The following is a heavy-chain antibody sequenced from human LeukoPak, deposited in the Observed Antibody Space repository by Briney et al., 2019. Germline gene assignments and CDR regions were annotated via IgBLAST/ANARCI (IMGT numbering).Heavy chain of an antibody. CDR1: GFTVSSNY. V-gene: IGHV3-53*01. J-gene: IGHJ6*04. CDR3: ARVITAAALYYYGMDV. CDR2: IYAGGST. D-gene: IGHD6-13*01. Sequence: GGSLRLSCAASGFTVSSNYMSWVRQAPGKGLEWVSIIYAGGSTYYADSVKGRFTLSRDNSKNTLYLQMNSLRAEDTAVYYCARVITAAALYYYGMDVWGKGTTVTVSS.